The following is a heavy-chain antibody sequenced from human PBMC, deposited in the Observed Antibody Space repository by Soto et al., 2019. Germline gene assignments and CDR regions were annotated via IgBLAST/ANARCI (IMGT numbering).Heavy chain of an antibody. V-gene: IGHV1-46*01. CDR1: GYTFTSYY. CDR3: ARVLSERVSGWYSYYGMDV. J-gene: IGHJ6*02. Sequence: GASVKVSCKASGYTFTSYYMHWVRQAPGQGLEWMGIINPSGGSTSYAQKFQGRVTMTRDTSTSTVYMELSSLRSEDTAVYYCARVLSERVSGWYSYYGMDVWGQGTTVTVSS. D-gene: IGHD6-19*01. CDR2: INPSGGST.